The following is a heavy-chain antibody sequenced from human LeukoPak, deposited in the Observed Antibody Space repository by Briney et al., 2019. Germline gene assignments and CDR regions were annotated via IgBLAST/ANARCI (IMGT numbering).Heavy chain of an antibody. CDR3: ANGGYSSSWYRESFDY. Sequence: GGSLRLSCAASGFTFSSYAMSWVRQAPEKGLEWVSAISGSGGSTYYADSVKGRFTISRDNSKNTLYLQMNSLRAEDTAVYYCANGGYSSSWYRESFDYWGQGTLVTVSS. CDR2: ISGSGGST. D-gene: IGHD6-13*01. J-gene: IGHJ4*02. V-gene: IGHV3-23*01. CDR1: GFTFSSYA.